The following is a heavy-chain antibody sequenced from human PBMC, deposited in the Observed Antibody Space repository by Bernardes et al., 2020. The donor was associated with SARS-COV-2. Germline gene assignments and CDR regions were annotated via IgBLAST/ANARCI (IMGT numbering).Heavy chain of an antibody. Sequence: TLFPTCTGSGCSISRGGYYWSWLRQHPGKGLEWIGYIYYSGSTYYNPSLKSRVTISVDTSKNQFSLKLSSVTAADTAVYYCARAPSGIFGVVTTFDYWGQGTLVTVSS. J-gene: IGHJ4*02. CDR3: ARAPSGIFGVVTTFDY. CDR2: IYYSGST. V-gene: IGHV4-31*03. CDR1: GCSISRGGYY. D-gene: IGHD3-3*01.